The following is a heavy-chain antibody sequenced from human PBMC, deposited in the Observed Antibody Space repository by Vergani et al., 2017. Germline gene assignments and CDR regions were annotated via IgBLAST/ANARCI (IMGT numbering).Heavy chain of an antibody. CDR2: ISGSGGST. V-gene: IGHV3-23*01. Sequence: EVQLLESGGGLVQPGGSLRLSCAASGFTFSSYAMSWVRQAPGKGLEWVSAISGSGGSTYYADSVKGRFTISRDNSKNSLYLQMNSLRAEDTAVYYCARITMVRGVIPWGQGTLVTVSS. J-gene: IGHJ5*02. CDR1: GFTFSSYA. CDR3: ARITMVRGVIP. D-gene: IGHD3-10*01.